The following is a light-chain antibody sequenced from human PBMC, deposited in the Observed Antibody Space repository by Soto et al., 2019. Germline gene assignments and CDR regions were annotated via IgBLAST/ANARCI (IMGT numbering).Light chain of an antibody. Sequence: EIVMTQSPATLSVSPGGGATLSCRASQSIGNSLAWYQQKPGQAPRLLIYSVSARVTGVPAKFSGSGSGTEFTLTISSLQSEDFAVYYCQQFNNWPYTFGHGTKVDIK. CDR3: QQFNNWPYT. CDR2: SVS. V-gene: IGKV3-15*01. J-gene: IGKJ2*01. CDR1: QSIGNS.